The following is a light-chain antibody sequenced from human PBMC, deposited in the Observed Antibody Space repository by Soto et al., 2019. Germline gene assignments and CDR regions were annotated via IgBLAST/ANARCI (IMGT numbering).Light chain of an antibody. J-gene: IGKJ1*01. V-gene: IGKV1-5*01. CDR1: QSISSW. Sequence: TLSASVGDRVTITCRASQSISSWLAWYQQKPGKAPKLLIYDASSLESGVPSRFSGSGSGTEFTLTISSLQPDDFATYYCQQYNSYSGTFGQGTKVDI. CDR2: DAS. CDR3: QQYNSYSGT.